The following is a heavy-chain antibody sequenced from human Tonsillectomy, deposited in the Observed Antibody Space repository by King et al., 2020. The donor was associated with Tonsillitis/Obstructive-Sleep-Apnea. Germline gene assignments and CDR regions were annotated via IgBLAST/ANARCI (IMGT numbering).Heavy chain of an antibody. V-gene: IGHV4-59*01. CDR2: IYYSGST. Sequence: VQLQESGPGLVKPSETLSLTCTVSGGSISSYYWSWIRQPPGKGLEWIGYIYYSGSTNYNPSLKSRVTISVDTSKNQFSLKLTSVTAADTAVDYCASPTRYTDAFXIWGQXTMVTV. CDR1: GGSISSYY. CDR3: ASPTRYTDAFXI. J-gene: IGHJ3*02. D-gene: IGHD1-14*01.